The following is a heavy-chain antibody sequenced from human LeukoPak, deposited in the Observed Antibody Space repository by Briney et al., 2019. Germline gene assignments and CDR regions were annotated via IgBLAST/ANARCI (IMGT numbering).Heavy chain of an antibody. D-gene: IGHD3-9*01. CDR1: GFTFDDYA. Sequence: PGGSLRLSCAASGFTFDDYAMRWVRQAPGKGLEWVSSISWNSGSIGYADSVKGRFTISRDNAKNSLYLQMNSLRAEDTALYYCAKDVLTGFFLDAFDIWGQGTMVTVSS. CDR3: AKDVLTGFFLDAFDI. CDR2: ISWNSGSI. V-gene: IGHV3-9*01. J-gene: IGHJ3*02.